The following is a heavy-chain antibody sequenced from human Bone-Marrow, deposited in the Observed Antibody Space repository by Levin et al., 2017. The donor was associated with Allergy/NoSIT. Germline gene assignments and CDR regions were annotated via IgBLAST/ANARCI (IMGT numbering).Heavy chain of an antibody. CDR2: LKPDSGDV. CDR3: SRVMAAVTERDY. D-gene: IGHD2-21*02. CDR1: GYSFTDYY. J-gene: IGHJ4*02. V-gene: IGHV1-2*06. Sequence: GRSLRLSCKASGYSFTDYYIHWVRQAPGQGLEWVGRLKPDSGDVKYAQRFQGRVTLTRDTSTSTAYLELTSLTSRDTAVYYCSRVMAAVTERDYWGQGTLVIVSS.